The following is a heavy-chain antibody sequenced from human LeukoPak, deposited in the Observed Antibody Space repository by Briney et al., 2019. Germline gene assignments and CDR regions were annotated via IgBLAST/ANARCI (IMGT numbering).Heavy chain of an antibody. J-gene: IGHJ4*02. D-gene: IGHD1-26*01. Sequence: ASVKVSCKVSGYTLTELSMHWVRQAPGKGLEWMGGFDPEDGETIYAQKFQGRVTMTEDTSTDTAYMELSSLRSEDTAVYYCATGSRSVGGSYYDFDYWGQGTLVTVSS. CDR2: FDPEDGET. CDR3: ATGSRSVGGSYYDFDY. V-gene: IGHV1-24*01. CDR1: GYTLTELS.